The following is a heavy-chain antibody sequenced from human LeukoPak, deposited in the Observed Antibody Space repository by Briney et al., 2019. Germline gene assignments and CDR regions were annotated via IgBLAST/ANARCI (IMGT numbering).Heavy chain of an antibody. CDR2: ISYDGSNK. CDR1: GFTFSSYA. V-gene: IGHV3-30*04. Sequence: GGSLRLSCAASGFTFSSYAMHWVRQAPGKGLEWVAVISYDGSNKYYADSVKGRFTISRDDSKSTLYLQMKNLRAEDTAVYYCAKDGAWLRFDDWGQGILVTVSS. D-gene: IGHD5-12*01. CDR3: AKDGAWLRFDD. J-gene: IGHJ4*02.